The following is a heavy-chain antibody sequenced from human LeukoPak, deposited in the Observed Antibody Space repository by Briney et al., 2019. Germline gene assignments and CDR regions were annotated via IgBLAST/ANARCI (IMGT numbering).Heavy chain of an antibody. J-gene: IGHJ6*03. Sequence: SETLSLTCTVSGGSISSYYWSWIRQPPGKGLEWIGYIYYSGSTNYNPSLKSRVTISVGTSKNQFSLKLSSVTAADTAVYYCANTVVVPDYYYMDVWGKGTTVTVSS. CDR3: ANTVVVPDYYYMDV. D-gene: IGHD2-2*01. CDR1: GGSISSYY. V-gene: IGHV4-59*01. CDR2: IYYSGST.